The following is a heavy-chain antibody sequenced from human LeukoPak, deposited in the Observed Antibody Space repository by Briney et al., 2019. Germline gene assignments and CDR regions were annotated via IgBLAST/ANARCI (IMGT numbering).Heavy chain of an antibody. D-gene: IGHD4-17*01. J-gene: IGHJ4*02. Sequence: PSETLSLTCAVYGGSFSGYYWSWTRQPPGKGLEWIGEINHSGSTNYNPSLKSRVTISVDTSKNQFSLKLSSVTAADTAVYYCARPIHYGDYNYWGQETLVTVSS. V-gene: IGHV4-34*01. CDR1: GGSFSGYY. CDR3: ARPIHYGDYNY. CDR2: INHSGST.